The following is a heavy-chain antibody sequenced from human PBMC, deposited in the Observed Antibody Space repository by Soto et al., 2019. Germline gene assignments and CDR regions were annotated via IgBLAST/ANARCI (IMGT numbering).Heavy chain of an antibody. V-gene: IGHV3-48*01. CDR3: ARPYCSSTSCPKGAFDI. CDR2: ISSSSSTI. Sequence: EVQLVESGGGLVQPGGSLRLSCAASGFTFSSYSMNWVRQAPGKGLEWVSYISSSSSTIYYADSVKGRFTISRDNAKNSLYLQMNSLRAEDTAVYYCARPYCSSTSCPKGAFDIWGQGTMVTVSS. CDR1: GFTFSSYS. J-gene: IGHJ3*02. D-gene: IGHD2-2*01.